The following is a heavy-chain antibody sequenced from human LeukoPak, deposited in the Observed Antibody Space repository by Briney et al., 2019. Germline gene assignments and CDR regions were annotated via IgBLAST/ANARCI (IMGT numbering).Heavy chain of an antibody. Sequence: SVKVSCKTSGNTFSSYTLNWVRQAPGQGLEWMGGIIPIFGPANYAPKFQGRVTITADESTNTAYMELSSLRSEDTAVYYCATIGYCSGGSCYRLYYYYGMDVWGKGTTVTVSS. CDR1: GNTFSSYT. D-gene: IGHD2-15*01. J-gene: IGHJ6*04. V-gene: IGHV1-69*13. CDR2: IIPIFGPA. CDR3: ATIGYCSGGSCYRLYYYYGMDV.